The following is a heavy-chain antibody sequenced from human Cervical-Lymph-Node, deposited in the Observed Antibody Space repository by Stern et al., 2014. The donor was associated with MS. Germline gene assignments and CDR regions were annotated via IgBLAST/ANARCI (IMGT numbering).Heavy chain of an antibody. V-gene: IGHV1-2*06. CDR2: INPDSGGT. D-gene: IGHD3-22*01. Sequence: VHLVESGADVKKPGASVNVSCKTSGYTFIDHYVHWVRQAPGQGLEWMGRINPDSGGTSYAQRFRGRVTMTRDTSISTAYMELSSLRSDDTAVYYCARQTASYDSSHLDYWGQGTLVTVSS. J-gene: IGHJ4*02. CDR1: GYTFIDHY. CDR3: ARQTASYDSSHLDY.